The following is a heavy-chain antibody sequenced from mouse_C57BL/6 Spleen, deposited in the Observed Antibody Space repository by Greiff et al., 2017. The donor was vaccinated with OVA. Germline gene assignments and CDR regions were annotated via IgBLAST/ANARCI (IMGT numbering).Heavy chain of an antibody. D-gene: IGHD2-5*01. CDR3: ARKGSNYALCAY. CDR2: IYPSNGGT. Sequence: VQLQQPGTELVKPGASVKLSCKASGYTFTSYWMHWVKQRPGQGLEWVGNIYPSNGGTKYNEKFKSKATLTVDKSTRPAYMQLSSLTSEDSAVYYCARKGSNYALCAYWGQGTLVTVSA. CDR1: GYTFTSYW. J-gene: IGHJ3*01. V-gene: IGHV1-53*01.